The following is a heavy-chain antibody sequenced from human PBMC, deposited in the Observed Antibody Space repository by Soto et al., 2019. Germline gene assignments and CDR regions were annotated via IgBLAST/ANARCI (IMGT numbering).Heavy chain of an antibody. J-gene: IGHJ5*02. Sequence: PSETLSLTCAVYGGSFSGYYWSWIRQPPGKGLEWIGEINHSGSTNYNPSLKSRVTISVDTSKNQFSLKLSSVTAADTAVYYCARVFLVVNWFDPWGQGTLVTVSS. V-gene: IGHV4-34*01. CDR1: GGSFSGYY. D-gene: IGHD3-22*01. CDR3: ARVFLVVNWFDP. CDR2: INHSGST.